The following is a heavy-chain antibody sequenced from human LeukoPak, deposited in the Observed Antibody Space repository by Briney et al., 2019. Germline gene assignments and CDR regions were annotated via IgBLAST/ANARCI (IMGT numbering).Heavy chain of an antibody. Sequence: GGSLRLSCAASGFTFSNYWMHWVRQAPGKGLLWVSRINRDGSVTTYADSVKGRFTISRDNAKNTLSLQMNSLRAEDTAVYYCARPVAGTSFDYWGQGTLVTVSS. V-gene: IGHV3-74*01. CDR3: ARPVAGTSFDY. J-gene: IGHJ4*02. D-gene: IGHD6-19*01. CDR2: INRDGSVT. CDR1: GFTFSNYW.